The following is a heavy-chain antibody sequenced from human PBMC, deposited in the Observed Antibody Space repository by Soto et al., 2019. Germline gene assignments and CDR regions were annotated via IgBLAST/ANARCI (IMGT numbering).Heavy chain of an antibody. Sequence: EASVKVSCKASGGTFSSYAISWVRQAPGQGLEWMGGIIPIFGTANYAQKFQGRVTITADESTSTAYMELSSLRSEDTAVYYCARVLGGRDFGVVIIPYYYYYGMDVWGQGTTVTVSS. CDR2: IIPIFGTA. D-gene: IGHD3-3*01. CDR3: ARVLGGRDFGVVIIPYYYYYGMDV. V-gene: IGHV1-69*13. J-gene: IGHJ6*02. CDR1: GGTFSSYA.